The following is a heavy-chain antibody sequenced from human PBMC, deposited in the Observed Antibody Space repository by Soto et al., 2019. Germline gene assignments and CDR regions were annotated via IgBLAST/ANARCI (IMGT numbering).Heavy chain of an antibody. CDR1: GFTFSIYA. V-gene: IGHV3-23*01. D-gene: IGHD6-19*01. CDR3: ANPYSSAWHSGD. Sequence: LRLSCAASGFTFSIYAMSWVRQAPGKGLEWVSAISGSGGSTYYADSVKGRFTISRDNSKNTLYLQMNSLRAEDSAIYYCANPYSSAWHSGDWGQGTLVTVSS. CDR2: ISGSGGST. J-gene: IGHJ4*02.